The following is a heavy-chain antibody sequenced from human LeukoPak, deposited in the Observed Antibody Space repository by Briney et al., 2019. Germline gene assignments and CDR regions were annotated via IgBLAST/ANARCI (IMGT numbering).Heavy chain of an antibody. CDR2: IYPGDSDT. J-gene: IGHJ4*02. V-gene: IGHV5-51*01. CDR3: ARLLRNIAAAVYYFDY. D-gene: IGHD6-13*01. Sequence: GESLKISCKGSGYSFTSYWIGWVRQMPGKGLEWMGIIYPGDSDTRYSPSFQGPVTISADKPISTDYLQWSSLKASDTAMCYCARLLRNIAAAVYYFDYWGQGTLVTVSS. CDR1: GYSFTSYW.